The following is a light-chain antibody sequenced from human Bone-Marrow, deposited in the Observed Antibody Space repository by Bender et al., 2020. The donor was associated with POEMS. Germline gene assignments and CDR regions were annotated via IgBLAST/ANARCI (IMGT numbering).Light chain of an antibody. CDR3: QVWDSGSDLRV. CDR2: DDS. Sequence: SYVLTQPPSVSVAPGKTARMTCGGDDIGSKTVHWYRQRPGRAPVLVIFDDSNRPSGIPERFSGSNSGNTATLAISRVEAGDEADYFCQVWDSGSDLRVFGGGTKLTVL. CDR1: DIGSKT. V-gene: IGLV3-21*01. J-gene: IGLJ3*02.